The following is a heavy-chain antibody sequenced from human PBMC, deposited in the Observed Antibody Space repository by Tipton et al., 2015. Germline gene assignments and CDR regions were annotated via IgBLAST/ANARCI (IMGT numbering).Heavy chain of an antibody. CDR1: NYSISSGYY. D-gene: IGHD5-12*01. Sequence: TLSLTCAVSNYSISSGYYWGWIRQPPGKGLEWIGNIFHSGITYYNPSLKSRVTMSVDTSKNYFSLKVTSLTAADTAVYYCARVSNSGYDNGSIYWGQGTLVTVSS. CDR2: IFHSGIT. CDR3: ARVSNSGYDNGSIY. J-gene: IGHJ4*02. V-gene: IGHV4-38-2*01.